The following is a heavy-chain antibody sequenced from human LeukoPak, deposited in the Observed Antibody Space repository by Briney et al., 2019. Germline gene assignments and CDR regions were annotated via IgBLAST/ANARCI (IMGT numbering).Heavy chain of an antibody. CDR2: IYTSGST. CDR3: AREATVAKCGDYFDY. CDR1: GGSISSGSYY. D-gene: IGHD6-19*01. V-gene: IGHV4-61*02. Sequence: SETLSLTCTVSGGSISSGSYYWSWIRQPAGKGLEWIGRIYTSGSTNYNPSLKSRVTISVDTSKNQFSLKLSSVTAADTAVYYCAREATVAKCGDYFDYWGQGTLVTVSS. J-gene: IGHJ4*02.